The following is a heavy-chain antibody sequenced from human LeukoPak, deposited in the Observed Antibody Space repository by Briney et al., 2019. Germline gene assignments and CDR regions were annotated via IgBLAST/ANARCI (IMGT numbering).Heavy chain of an antibody. J-gene: IGHJ4*02. CDR2: ISGSGSYT. Sequence: PGGSLRLSCAASGFTVSSNYMSWVRQSPGKGLEWLSYISGSGSYTNYADSVKGRFTTSRDNAKNSLYLQMNSLRAEDTAVYYCARVGSIAAAGTPDYWGQGTLVTVSS. V-gene: IGHV3-11*06. D-gene: IGHD6-13*01. CDR3: ARVGSIAAAGTPDY. CDR1: GFTVSSNY.